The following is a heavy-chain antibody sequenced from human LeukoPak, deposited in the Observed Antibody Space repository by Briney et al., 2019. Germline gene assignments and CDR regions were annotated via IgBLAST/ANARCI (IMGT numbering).Heavy chain of an antibody. CDR2: ISWNSGSI. Sequence: GGSLRLSCAASGFTFDDYAMHWVRQAPGKGLEWVSGISWNSGSIGYADSVKGRFTISRDNAKNSLYLQMNSLRAEDTAVYYCARDDFWSGYYFPNYYYYGMDVWGQGTTVTVSS. D-gene: IGHD3-3*01. V-gene: IGHV3-9*01. CDR1: GFTFDDYA. CDR3: ARDDFWSGYYFPNYYYYGMDV. J-gene: IGHJ6*02.